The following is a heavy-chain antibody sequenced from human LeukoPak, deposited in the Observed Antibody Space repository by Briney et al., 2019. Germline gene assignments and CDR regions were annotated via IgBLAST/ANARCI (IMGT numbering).Heavy chain of an antibody. CDR2: ISSGGTTM. Sequence: GGSLRLSCAASGFTFSSYDLNWVRQAPGKGLEWVSYISSGGTTMYYADSVKGRFTISRDNAKNSLYLQTNSLRAEDTAVYYCARDRSSGYSGSNDYWGQGTLVTVSS. CDR1: GFTFSSYD. J-gene: IGHJ4*02. CDR3: ARDRSSGYSGSNDY. V-gene: IGHV3-48*03. D-gene: IGHD5-12*01.